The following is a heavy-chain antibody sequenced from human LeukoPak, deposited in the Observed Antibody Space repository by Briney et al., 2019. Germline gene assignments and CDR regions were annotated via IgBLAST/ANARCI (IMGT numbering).Heavy chain of an antibody. V-gene: IGHV4-61*02. Sequence: SETLSLTCTVSGGSISSGSYYWSWIRQPAGKGLEWIGRIYTSGSTNYNPSLKSRVTISVDTSKNQFSLKLSSVTAADTAVYYCARAAGGCSGGSCYSFWFDPWGQGTLVTVSS. CDR1: GGSISSGSYY. D-gene: IGHD2-15*01. CDR3: ARAAGGCSGGSCYSFWFDP. J-gene: IGHJ5*02. CDR2: IYTSGST.